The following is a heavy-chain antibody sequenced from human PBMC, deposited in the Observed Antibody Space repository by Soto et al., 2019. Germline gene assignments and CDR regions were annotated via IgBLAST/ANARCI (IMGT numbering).Heavy chain of an antibody. Sequence: GASVKVSCKASGYTFTTYGISWARQAPGQGLEWMGWISAYNGNTNYAQKVQGRVTMTTDTSTSTAYMELRSLRSDDTAVYYCARDLGREAIFGVVTAYWGQGTLVTVSS. CDR2: ISAYNGNT. J-gene: IGHJ4*02. CDR1: GYTFTTYG. D-gene: IGHD3-3*01. V-gene: IGHV1-18*01. CDR3: ARDLGREAIFGVVTAY.